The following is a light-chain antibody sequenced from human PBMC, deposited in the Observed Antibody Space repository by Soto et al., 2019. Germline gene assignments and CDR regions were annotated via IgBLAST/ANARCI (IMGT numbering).Light chain of an antibody. CDR1: QSVSSSY. Sequence: EIVLTQSPGTLSLSPGDRATLSCRASQSVSSSYLAWYQQNPGQAPRLLIYGASSRATGIPDRFSGSGSGTDFTLTISILEPEDFAVYYCQQYGSSPPWTFGQGTKVAIK. V-gene: IGKV3-20*01. CDR2: GAS. CDR3: QQYGSSPPWT. J-gene: IGKJ1*01.